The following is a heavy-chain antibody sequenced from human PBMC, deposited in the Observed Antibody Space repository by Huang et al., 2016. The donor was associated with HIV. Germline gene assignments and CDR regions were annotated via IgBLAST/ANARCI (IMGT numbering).Heavy chain of an antibody. Sequence: QVQVVESGGGLVKPGGSLRLSCAASGFTFRDHYMSWIRQAPGMGREWVSHISDSGSPTYYADSVEGRFTISRDNAKKLVYLQMNSLRVDDTAVYFCARDKAWFDPWGQGTLVTVSS. CDR3: ARDKAWFDP. V-gene: IGHV3-11*04. CDR1: GFTFRDHY. J-gene: IGHJ5*02. CDR2: ISDSGSPT.